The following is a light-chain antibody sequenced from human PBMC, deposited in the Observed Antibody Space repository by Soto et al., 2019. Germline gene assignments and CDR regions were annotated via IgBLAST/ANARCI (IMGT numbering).Light chain of an antibody. Sequence: QSALTQPASVSGSPGQSITVSSTGTSSDVGDYNYVSWYQQRPGKAPKLMIFDVSNRPSGVSNRFSGSKSGNTASLTISGLQAEDEADYYCSSYTSSSLYVFGTGTKLTVL. CDR2: DVS. V-gene: IGLV2-14*01. J-gene: IGLJ1*01. CDR1: SSDVGDYNY. CDR3: SSYTSSSLYV.